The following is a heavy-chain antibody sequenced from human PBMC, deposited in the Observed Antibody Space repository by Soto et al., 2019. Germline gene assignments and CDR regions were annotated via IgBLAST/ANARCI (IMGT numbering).Heavy chain of an antibody. D-gene: IGHD3-10*01. Sequence: GGSLRLSCAASGFTFSSYAMSWVRQAPGKGLEWVSAISGSGGSTYYADSVKGRFTISRDNSKNTLYLQMNSLRAEDTAVYYCAKSSGGRYYYYGMDVWGQGTTVTVSS. J-gene: IGHJ6*02. V-gene: IGHV3-23*01. CDR2: ISGSGGST. CDR3: AKSSGGRYYYYGMDV. CDR1: GFTFSSYA.